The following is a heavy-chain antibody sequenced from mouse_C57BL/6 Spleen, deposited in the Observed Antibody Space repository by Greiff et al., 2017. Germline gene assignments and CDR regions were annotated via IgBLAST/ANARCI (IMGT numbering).Heavy chain of an antibody. CDR1: GYTFTDYY. Sequence: EVQLQQSGPELVKPGASVKISCKASGYTFTDYYMNWVKQSHGKSLEWIGDINPNNGGTSYNQKFKGKATLTVDKSSSTAYMELRSLTSEDSAVYYCADGYYWFAYWGQGTLVTVSA. CDR2: INPNNGGT. J-gene: IGHJ3*01. V-gene: IGHV1-26*01. D-gene: IGHD2-3*01. CDR3: ADGYYWFAY.